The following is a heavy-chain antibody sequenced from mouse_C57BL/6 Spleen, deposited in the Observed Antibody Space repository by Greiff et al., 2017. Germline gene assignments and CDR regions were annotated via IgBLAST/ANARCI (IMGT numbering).Heavy chain of an antibody. CDR1: GFPFSDAW. Sequence: EVPLPESGGGLVQPGGSMKLSCAASGFPFSDAWMDWVRPSPEKGLEWVAEIRNKANNHATYYGESVKGRFTISRDDSKSSVYLQMNSLRAEDTGIDYCTRRGTYGNHFDYWGQGTTLTVSS. CDR2: IRNKANNHAT. V-gene: IGHV6-6*01. J-gene: IGHJ2*01. CDR3: TRRGTYGNHFDY. D-gene: IGHD2-1*01.